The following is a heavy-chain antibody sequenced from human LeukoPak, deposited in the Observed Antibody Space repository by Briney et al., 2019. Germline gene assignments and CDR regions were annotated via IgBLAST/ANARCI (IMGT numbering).Heavy chain of an antibody. CDR3: AKDRSDTAMVYVIDY. J-gene: IGHJ4*02. CDR1: GFTFSSSV. D-gene: IGHD5-18*01. V-gene: IGHV3-23*01. CDR2: ISDSGSNI. Sequence: PGGSLRLSCAASGFTFSSSVMHWVRLPPGKGLEWVSVISDSGSNIYYADSVKGRFTISRGNSKNTLYLQMNSLRAEDTALYYCAKDRSDTAMVYVIDYWGQGTLVTVSS.